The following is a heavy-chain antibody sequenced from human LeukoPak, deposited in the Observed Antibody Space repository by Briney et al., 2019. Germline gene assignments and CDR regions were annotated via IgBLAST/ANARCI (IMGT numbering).Heavy chain of an antibody. D-gene: IGHD3-16*02. Sequence: PSETLFLTCAVYDGSFSGYYWSWIRQPPGKGLEWIGEINHSGSTNYNPSLKSRVTISVDTSKNQFFLKLSSVTAADTAVYYCARGLTLYDYVWGSYRYFFDYWGQGTLVTVSS. CDR1: DGSFSGYY. V-gene: IGHV4-34*01. CDR3: ARGLTLYDYVWGSYRYFFDY. J-gene: IGHJ4*02. CDR2: INHSGST.